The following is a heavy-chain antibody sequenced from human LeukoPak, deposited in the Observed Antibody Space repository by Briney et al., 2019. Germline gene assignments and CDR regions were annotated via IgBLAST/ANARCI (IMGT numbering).Heavy chain of an antibody. D-gene: IGHD2-15*01. Sequence: GGSLRLSCAASGFTFSSYAMHWVRQAPGKGLEWVAVISYDGSNKYYADSVKGRFTISRDNSKNTLYLQMNSLRAEDTAVYYCARGGCSGGSCYSLGNNWFDPWGQGTLVTVSS. V-gene: IGHV3-30*04. CDR1: GFTFSSYA. J-gene: IGHJ5*02. CDR2: ISYDGSNK. CDR3: ARGGCSGGSCYSLGNNWFDP.